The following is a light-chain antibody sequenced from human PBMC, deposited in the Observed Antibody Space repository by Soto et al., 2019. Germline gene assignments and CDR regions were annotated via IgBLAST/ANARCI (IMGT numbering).Light chain of an antibody. Sequence: EIVMTQSPANLSLSPGERATLSCRASHSVTTYLVWYQQKPGQAPRLLIYDATHRATGIPARFTAAGSGTDFTRTISSLEPEDSAVYFCQQRTTWPLTFGGGTKVEIK. V-gene: IGKV3-11*01. CDR2: DAT. CDR3: QQRTTWPLT. CDR1: HSVTTY. J-gene: IGKJ4*01.